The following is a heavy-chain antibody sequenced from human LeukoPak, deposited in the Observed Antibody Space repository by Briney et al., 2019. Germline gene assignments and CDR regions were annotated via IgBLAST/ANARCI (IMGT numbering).Heavy chain of an antibody. V-gene: IGHV4-38-2*02. CDR3: ARNYGAAFDI. Sequence: SETLSLTCTVSGYSISSGYYWGWIRQPPGKGLEWIGSIYHSGSTNYNPSLKSRVTISVDTSKNQFSLKLSSVTAADTAVYYCARNYGAAFDIWGQGTMVTVSS. CDR2: IYHSGST. D-gene: IGHD1-7*01. J-gene: IGHJ3*02. CDR1: GYSISSGYY.